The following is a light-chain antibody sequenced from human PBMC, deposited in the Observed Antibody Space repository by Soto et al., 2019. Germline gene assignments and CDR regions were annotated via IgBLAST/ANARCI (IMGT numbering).Light chain of an antibody. CDR2: EGT. CDR3: CSYAGTSTD. V-gene: IGLV2-23*01. Sequence: QSALTQPASVSGSPGQSITISCTGTNSDVESYNLVSWFRQHPGEAPKLIVYEGTKRPSGVSNRCSGSKSGNPASLALSGLKAEDESNYYCCSYAGTSTDFGTGTQLTVL. J-gene: IGLJ1*01. CDR1: NSDVESYNL.